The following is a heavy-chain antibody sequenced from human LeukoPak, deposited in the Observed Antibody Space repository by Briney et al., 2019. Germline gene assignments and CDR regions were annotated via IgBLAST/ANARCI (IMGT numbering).Heavy chain of an antibody. CDR1: GFTVSSNY. CDR3: ARASSSSWSYYFDY. V-gene: IGHV3-53*01. CDR2: IYSGGST. D-gene: IGHD6-13*01. J-gene: IGHJ4*02. Sequence: GGSLRLSCAASGFTVSSNYMSWVRQAPGKGLEWVSVIYSGGSTYYADSVKGRFTTSRDNSKNTLCLQMNSLRAEDTAVYYCARASSSSWSYYFDYWGQGTLVTVSS.